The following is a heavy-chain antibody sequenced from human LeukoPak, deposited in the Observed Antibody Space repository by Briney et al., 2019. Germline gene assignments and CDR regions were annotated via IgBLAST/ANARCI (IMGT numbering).Heavy chain of an antibody. CDR1: GFTFDDYA. CDR3: AKDLSVRGVYYFDY. V-gene: IGHV3-9*01. D-gene: IGHD3-10*01. Sequence: QPGGSLRLSCTASGFTFDDYAMHWVRQAPGKGLEWVSGISWNSGSIGYADSVKGRFTISRDNAKNSLYLQMNSLRAEDTALYYCAKDLSVRGVYYFDYWGQGTLVTVSS. J-gene: IGHJ4*02. CDR2: ISWNSGSI.